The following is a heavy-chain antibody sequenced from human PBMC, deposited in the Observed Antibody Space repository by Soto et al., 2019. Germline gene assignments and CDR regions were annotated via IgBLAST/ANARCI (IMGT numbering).Heavy chain of an antibody. D-gene: IGHD1-20*01. Sequence: QVQLVQSGAEVKKPGSSMKVSCKTSGGTFSNYYISWVRQAPGQGLEWMGDIIPMIDTPKYAQKFQGRVTITADESTSAAYMELSSLRAEDTAVYYCARGYSTGYFDYWGQGTLITVSS. V-gene: IGHV1-69*01. J-gene: IGHJ4*02. CDR1: GGTFSNYY. CDR3: ARGYSTGYFDY. CDR2: IIPMIDTP.